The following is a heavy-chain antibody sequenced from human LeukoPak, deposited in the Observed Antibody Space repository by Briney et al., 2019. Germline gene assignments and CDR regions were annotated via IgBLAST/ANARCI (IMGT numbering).Heavy chain of an antibody. Sequence: ASVKVSCKASGYTFTSYDINWVRQATGRGLEWMGWINPNSGNTGYAQKFQGRVTMTRNTSINTAYMELSSLRSEDTAVYYCARSNVAVAGNDYWGQGTLVTVSP. J-gene: IGHJ4*02. CDR1: GYTFTSYD. V-gene: IGHV1-8*01. CDR2: INPNSGNT. CDR3: ARSNVAVAGNDY. D-gene: IGHD6-19*01.